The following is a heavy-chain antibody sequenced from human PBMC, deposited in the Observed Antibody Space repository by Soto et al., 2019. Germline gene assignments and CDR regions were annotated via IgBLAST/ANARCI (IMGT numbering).Heavy chain of an antibody. CDR1: GGTFSSYA. D-gene: IGHD5-18*01. CDR2: IIPIFGTA. J-gene: IGHJ4*02. V-gene: IGHV1-69*01. Sequence: QVQLVQSGAEVKKPGSSVKVSCKASGGTFSSYAISWVRQAPGQGLEWMGGIIPIFGTANYAQKFQGRVTITADESTSTAYMELSSLRSEDTAVNYCAYSYGTHEPLFSYYFDYWGQGTLVTGSS. CDR3: AYSYGTHEPLFSYYFDY.